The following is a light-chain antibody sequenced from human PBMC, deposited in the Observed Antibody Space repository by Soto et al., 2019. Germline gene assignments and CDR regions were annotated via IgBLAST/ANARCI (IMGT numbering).Light chain of an antibody. J-gene: IGLJ2*01. Sequence: QSVLTQPPSASGTPGQRVAISCSGSRSNIGSNYVYWYQQLPGTAPKLLIYRNNQRPSGVPDRFSGSKSGTSASLAISGLRSEDEADYYCAAWDDSLSGPVFGGGTKLTVL. CDR3: AAWDDSLSGPV. V-gene: IGLV1-47*01. CDR2: RNN. CDR1: RSNIGSNY.